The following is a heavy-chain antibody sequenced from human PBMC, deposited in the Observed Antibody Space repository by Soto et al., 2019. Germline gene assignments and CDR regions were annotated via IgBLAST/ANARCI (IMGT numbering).Heavy chain of an antibody. CDR1: GFNFSDHY. J-gene: IGHJ4*02. CDR2: IRSKVDFYTT. D-gene: IGHD6-19*01. Sequence: PGGSLRLSCAASGFNFSDHYMDWVRQAPGKGLEWVGRIRSKVDFYTTEYAASVKGRFTISRDESKKSMYLQMNSLKTEDTAVYYCARGRGSGWYYFDYWGQGTLVTVSS. V-gene: IGHV3-72*01. CDR3: ARGRGSGWYYFDY.